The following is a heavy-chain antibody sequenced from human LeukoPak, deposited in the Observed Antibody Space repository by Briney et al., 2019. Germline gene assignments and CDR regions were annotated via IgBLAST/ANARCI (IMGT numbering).Heavy chain of an antibody. D-gene: IGHD2-2*01. CDR2: INPNSGAT. CDR1: GYTFTGYY. Sequence: ASVKVSCKASGYTFTGYYMHWVRQAPGQGLEWVGWINPNSGATNYAQKFQGRVTMTRDTSISTAYMEVSRLRSDDTAVYYCARYQYQPNDAFDIWGQGTMVTVSS. V-gene: IGHV1-2*02. CDR3: ARYQYQPNDAFDI. J-gene: IGHJ3*02.